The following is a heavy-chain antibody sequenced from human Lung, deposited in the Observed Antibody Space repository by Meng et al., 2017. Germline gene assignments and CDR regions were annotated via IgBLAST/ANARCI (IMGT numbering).Heavy chain of an antibody. CDR1: GFSFSTYP. CDR2: IAHDGYNK. V-gene: IGHV3-30*04. J-gene: IGHJ3*02. D-gene: IGHD3-16*01. Sequence: QLQLVESGRGGVQPGWSLQLSCVAFGFSFSTYPVHWVRQAPGKGLQLVGIIAHDGYNKDYADSVKGRFTISRDNSKNTLSLEMNDLRVEDTAVYYCTRRGNWGSAFDIWGQGTMVTVSS. CDR3: TRRGNWGSAFDI.